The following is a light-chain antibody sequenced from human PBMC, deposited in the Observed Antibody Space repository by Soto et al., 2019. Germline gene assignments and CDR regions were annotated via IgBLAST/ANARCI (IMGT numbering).Light chain of an antibody. CDR2: AAS. Sequence: DIQLTQPPSFLSASLGYIGTITFRASQGISSHLAWYQQKPGKAPKLLIYAASTLQSGVPSRFSGSGSGTDFTLTISCLQSEDFATYYCQQYYSYTITFGQGTRLEIK. J-gene: IGKJ5*01. CDR3: QQYYSYTIT. V-gene: IGKV1-9*01. CDR1: QGISSH.